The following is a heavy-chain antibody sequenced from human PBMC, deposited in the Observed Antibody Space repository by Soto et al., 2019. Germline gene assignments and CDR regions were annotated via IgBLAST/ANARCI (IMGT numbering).Heavy chain of an antibody. CDR2: ISSNGSST. CDR3: ACHVMLEQLGYYYYYMDV. D-gene: IGHD3-10*02. Sequence: GGSLRLSCAASGVTFSSFAMHWVRQAPEKGLEYVSAISSNGSSTYYANSVKGRFTISRDNSKNTLYLQMGSLRAEDMAVYYCACHVMLEQLGYYYYYMDVCGKGTTVTVSS. J-gene: IGHJ6*03. V-gene: IGHV3-64*01. CDR1: GVTFSSFA.